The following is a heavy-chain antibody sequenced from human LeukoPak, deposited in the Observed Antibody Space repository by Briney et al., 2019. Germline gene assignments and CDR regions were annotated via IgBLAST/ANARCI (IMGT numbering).Heavy chain of an antibody. D-gene: IGHD3-22*01. CDR1: GFTASSNY. CDR3: ARGGYYDSSGYSV. J-gene: IGHJ4*02. V-gene: IGHV3-53*01. Sequence: GGSLRLSCAASGFTASSNYTSWVRQAPGKGLEWVSVIYSGGSTYYADSVKGRFTISRDNSKNTLYLQMNSLRAEDTAVYYCARGGYYDSSGYSVWGQGTLVTVSS. CDR2: IYSGGST.